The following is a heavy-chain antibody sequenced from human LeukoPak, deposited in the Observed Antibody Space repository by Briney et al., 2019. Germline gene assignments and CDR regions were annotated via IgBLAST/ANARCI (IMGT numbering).Heavy chain of an antibody. Sequence: GGSLRLSCAASGFTFRDYYMSWIRQAPGKGLEWVAYISSSGDTINYADPVKGRFTISRENAKNSLHLQMNSLRADDTAVYHCARVPSGSYVYFYCYGMDVWGQGTTVTVSS. CDR2: ISSSGDTI. V-gene: IGHV3-11*01. D-gene: IGHD1-26*01. J-gene: IGHJ6*02. CDR1: GFTFRDYY. CDR3: ARVPSGSYVYFYCYGMDV.